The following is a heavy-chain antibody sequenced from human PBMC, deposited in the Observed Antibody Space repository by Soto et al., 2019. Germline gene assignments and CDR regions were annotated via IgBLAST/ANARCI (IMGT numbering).Heavy chain of an antibody. CDR3: AHRDRASGGLFDH. V-gene: IGHV2-5*02. D-gene: IGHD3-10*01. CDR2: IYWDDDN. Sequence: QITLKESGPTLVKPTQTLTLTCTFSGFSLSTSGVAVGWIRQSPGKALEWLSVIYWDDDNRSSPSLRNILTIPKDTSKNQVVLTMTNLDPVDTATYYCAHRDRASGGLFDHWGQGILVTVSS. CDR1: GFSLSTSGVA. J-gene: IGHJ4*02.